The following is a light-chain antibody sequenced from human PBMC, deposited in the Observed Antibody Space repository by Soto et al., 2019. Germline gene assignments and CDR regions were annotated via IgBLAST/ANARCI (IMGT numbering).Light chain of an antibody. V-gene: IGLV2-14*01. CDR1: SSDVSGYNY. CDR2: EVS. CDR3: ISYTSSSTLVV. Sequence: QSALTQPASVSGSPGQSITISCTGTSSDVSGYNYVSWYQQHPGKAPKLMIYEVSNRPSGVSNRFSGSKSGNTASLTISGLQAEDEADYYCISYTSSSTLVVFGGGTKVTVL. J-gene: IGLJ2*01.